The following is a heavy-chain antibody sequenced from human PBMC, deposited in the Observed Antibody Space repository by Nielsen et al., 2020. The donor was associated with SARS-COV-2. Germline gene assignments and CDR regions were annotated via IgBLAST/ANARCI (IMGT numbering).Heavy chain of an antibody. V-gene: IGHV3-33*05. CDR1: GFTFSSYG. CDR3: ARGGRAFGVVYA. D-gene: IGHD3-3*01. Sequence: GGSLRLSCAASGFTFSSYGMHWVRQAPGKGLEWVAVISYDGSNKYYADSVKGRFTISRDNAKNSLYLQMNSLRAEDTAVYYCARGGRAFGVVYAWGQGTLATVSS. CDR2: ISYDGSNK. J-gene: IGHJ4*02.